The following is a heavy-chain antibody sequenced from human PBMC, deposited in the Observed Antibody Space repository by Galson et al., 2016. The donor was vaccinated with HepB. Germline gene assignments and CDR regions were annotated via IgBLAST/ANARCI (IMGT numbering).Heavy chain of an antibody. Sequence: SCKASGYTFNSYAISWVRQAPGLGLDWMGGIIPFSGTTNYAQRFQGRVRITADKSTSTVFMELSSLRSEDTAVYYCARALAGGYYFDYWGQGVLVTVSS. J-gene: IGHJ4*02. CDR2: IIPFSGTT. CDR1: GYTFNSYA. CDR3: ARALAGGYYFDY. V-gene: IGHV1-69*06. D-gene: IGHD6-13*01.